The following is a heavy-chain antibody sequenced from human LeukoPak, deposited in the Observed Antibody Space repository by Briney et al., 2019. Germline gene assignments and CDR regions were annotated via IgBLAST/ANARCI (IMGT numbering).Heavy chain of an antibody. CDR2: IHKSGTT. D-gene: IGHD1-26*01. Sequence: SETLSLTCKVSLGSINNYYWSWIRQAAGKGLEWIGRIHKSGTTYYSPSLKTRVTMSIDTSKNQFSLQLSAVSAADTAIYYCARVFGGNSLDYWGQGTLVAVSS. J-gene: IGHJ4*02. CDR1: LGSINNYY. CDR3: ARVFGGNSLDY. V-gene: IGHV4-4*07.